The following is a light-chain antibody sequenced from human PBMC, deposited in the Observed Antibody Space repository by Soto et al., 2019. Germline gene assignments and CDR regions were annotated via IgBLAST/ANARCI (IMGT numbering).Light chain of an antibody. Sequence: QSVLTQPASVSGSPGQSITISCTGSSSDVGGYNYVSWYQHHPGKAPKLMIYDVSNRPSGVSDRFSGSKSGDTASLTISGLQAEDEADYYCTSYTANSTLVFGTGTKLTVL. CDR2: DVS. CDR1: SSDVGGYNY. V-gene: IGLV2-14*03. CDR3: TSYTANSTLV. J-gene: IGLJ1*01.